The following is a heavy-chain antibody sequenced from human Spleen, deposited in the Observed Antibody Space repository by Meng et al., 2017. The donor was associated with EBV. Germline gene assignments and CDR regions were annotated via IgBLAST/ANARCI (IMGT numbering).Heavy chain of an antibody. CDR3: ARGGDSDYEHAY. CDR1: GGSISSGGYY. CDR2: IYYSGST. V-gene: IGHV4-30-4*01. D-gene: IGHD5-12*01. J-gene: IGHJ4*02. Sequence: GQLQESGPGLVKPSQTLSLTCAVSGGSISSGGYYWSWIRQPPGKGLEWIGYIYYSGSTYYNPSLKSRVTISVDMSKNQFSLKLSSVTAADTAVYYCARGGDSDYEHAYWGQGTLVTVSS.